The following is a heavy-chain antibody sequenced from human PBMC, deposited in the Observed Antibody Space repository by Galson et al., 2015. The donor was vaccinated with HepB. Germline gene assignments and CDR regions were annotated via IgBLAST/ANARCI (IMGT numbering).Heavy chain of an antibody. J-gene: IGHJ3*02. V-gene: IGHV3-23*01. D-gene: IGHD3-16*02. CDR3: ARDPMITFGGVIVDAFDI. Sequence: SLRLSCAASGFTFSSYAMSWVRQAPGKGLEWVSAISGSGGSTYYADSVKGRFTISRDNSKNTLYLQMNSLGAEDTAVYYCARDPMITFGGVIVDAFDIWGQGTLVTVSS. CDR1: GFTFSSYA. CDR2: ISGSGGST.